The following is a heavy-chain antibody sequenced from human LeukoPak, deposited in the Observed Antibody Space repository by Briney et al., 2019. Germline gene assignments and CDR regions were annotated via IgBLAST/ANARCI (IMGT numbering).Heavy chain of an antibody. CDR2: IYSGGTT. D-gene: IGHD3-22*01. CDR1: GFTVSSNY. J-gene: IGHJ4*02. Sequence: GGSLRLSCAASGFTVSSNYMSWVRQAPGKGLEWVSVIYSGGTTYYADSVKGRFTISRDNSKNTLYLQMNSLRAEDTAVYYCARGMDYYDSSGYYYPFDYWGQGTLVTVSS. CDR3: ARGMDYYDSSGYYYPFDY. V-gene: IGHV3-66*01.